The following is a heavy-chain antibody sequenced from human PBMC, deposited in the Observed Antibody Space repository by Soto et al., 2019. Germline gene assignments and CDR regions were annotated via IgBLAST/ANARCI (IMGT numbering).Heavy chain of an antibody. V-gene: IGHV3-43*01. Sequence: GSLRLSCAASGFTFDDYTMHWVRQAPGKGLEWVSLISWDGGSTYYADSVKGRFTISRDNSKNSLYLQMNSLRTEDTALYYCAKDIGDSSSYAFDIWGQGTMVTVSS. CDR3: AKDIGDSSSYAFDI. J-gene: IGHJ3*02. D-gene: IGHD6-6*01. CDR1: GFTFDDYT. CDR2: ISWDGGST.